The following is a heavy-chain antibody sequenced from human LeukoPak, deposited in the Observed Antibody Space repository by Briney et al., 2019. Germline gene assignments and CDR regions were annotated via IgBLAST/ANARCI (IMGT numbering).Heavy chain of an antibody. CDR3: ARLVTMVRGVITPAHFDY. CDR1: GGSISTGDYY. D-gene: IGHD3-10*01. CDR2: IYYSGTT. V-gene: IGHV4-30-4*01. J-gene: IGHJ4*02. Sequence: SQTLSLTCTVSGGSISTGDYYWTWIRQPPGKGLEWIGYIYYSGTTYCNPSLKSRVTISVDTSKNQFSLKLSSVTAADTAVYYCARLVTMVRGVITPAHFDYWGQGTLVTVSS.